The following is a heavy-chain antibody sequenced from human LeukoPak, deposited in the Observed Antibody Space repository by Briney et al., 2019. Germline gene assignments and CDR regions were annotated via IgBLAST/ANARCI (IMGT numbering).Heavy chain of an antibody. CDR1: GFTFDDYA. CDR2: ISEDGGST. CDR3: AKECGGSYSPAFCGVDY. V-gene: IGHV3-43*02. D-gene: IGHD1-26*01. Sequence: GGSLRLSCAASGFTFDDYAMHWVRQAPGKGLEWVSLISEDGGSTYYADSVKGRFPISRDNSKNSLYLQMNSLRTEDTALYYCAKECGGSYSPAFCGVDYWGQGTLVTVSS. J-gene: IGHJ4*02.